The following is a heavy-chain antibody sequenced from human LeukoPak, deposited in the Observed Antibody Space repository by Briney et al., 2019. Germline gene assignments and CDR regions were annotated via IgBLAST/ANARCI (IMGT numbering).Heavy chain of an antibody. V-gene: IGHV5-51*01. J-gene: IGHJ3*02. CDR2: IYPGDSDT. D-gene: IGHD6-13*01. CDR1: GYSFTSYW. CDR3: ARLVAAAGYASDAFDI. Sequence: PGESLKTSCKGSGYSFTSYWIGWVRQMPGKGLEWMGIIYPGDSDTRYSPSFQGQVTISADKSISTAYLQWSSLKASDTATYYCARLVAAAGYASDAFDIWGQGTMVTVSS.